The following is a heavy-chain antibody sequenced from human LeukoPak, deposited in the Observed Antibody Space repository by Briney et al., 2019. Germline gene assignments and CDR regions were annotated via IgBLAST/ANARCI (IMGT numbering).Heavy chain of an antibody. CDR2: IYYSGST. V-gene: IGHV4-59*11. Sequence: SETLSLTCTVSGGSISSHYWSWIRQPPGEGLEWIGYIYYSGSTNYNPSLKSRVTISVDTSKNQFSLKLSSVTAADTAVYYCARASFGLQNYYYYYMDVWGKGTTVTVSS. CDR1: GGSISSHY. D-gene: IGHD5-24*01. J-gene: IGHJ6*03. CDR3: ARASFGLQNYYYYYMDV.